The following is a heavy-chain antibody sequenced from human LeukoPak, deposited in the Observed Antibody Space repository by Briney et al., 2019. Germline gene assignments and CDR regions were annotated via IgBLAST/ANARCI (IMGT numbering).Heavy chain of an antibody. D-gene: IGHD3-16*01. CDR1: GFTFSNAW. J-gene: IGHJ5*02. CDR2: IKSKTDGGTT. V-gene: IGHV3-15*01. CDR3: TTDLIDMGAGDNWFDP. Sequence: GGSLRLSCAASGFTFSNAWVSWVRQAPGKGLEWVGRIKSKTDGGTTDYAAPVKGRFTISRDDSKNTLYLQMNSLKTEDTAVYYCTTDLIDMGAGDNWFDPWGQGTLVTVSS.